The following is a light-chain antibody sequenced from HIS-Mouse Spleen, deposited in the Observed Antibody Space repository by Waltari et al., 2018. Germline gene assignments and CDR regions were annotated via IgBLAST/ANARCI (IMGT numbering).Light chain of an antibody. CDR2: AAS. CDR3: QQANSFPSFTLFT. CDR1: QGISSY. J-gene: IGKJ3*01. Sequence: DIQLTQSPSFLSASVGDRVTITCRASQGISSYLAWYQQKPGKAPKLLIYAASSLQSGVPSRFSGSGSGTDFTLTISSLQPEDFATYYCQQANSFPSFTLFTFGPGTKVDIK. V-gene: IGKV1-9*01.